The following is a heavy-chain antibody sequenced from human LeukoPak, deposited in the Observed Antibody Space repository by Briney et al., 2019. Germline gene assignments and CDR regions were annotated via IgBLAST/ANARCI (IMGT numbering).Heavy chain of an antibody. CDR3: TRVSIAWANLYFDY. CDR2: INPNTGGT. Sequence: ASVTVSCKASGYSFKDYYIHWVRQAPGQGPEWMGRINPNTGGTIYAQKFLGRVTMTGDTSITTAYMELTSLTSGDTAVYYCTRVSIAWANLYFDYWGEGTLVTVS. CDR1: GYSFKDYY. J-gene: IGHJ4*02. D-gene: IGHD1-14*01. V-gene: IGHV1-2*02.